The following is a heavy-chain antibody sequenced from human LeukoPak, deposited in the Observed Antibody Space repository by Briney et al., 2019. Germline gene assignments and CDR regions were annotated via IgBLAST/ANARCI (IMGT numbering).Heavy chain of an antibody. V-gene: IGHV5-51*01. D-gene: IGHD4-11*01. J-gene: IGHJ5*02. Sequence: GESLKISCKGSGYSFTSYWIGWVRQMPGKGLEWMGIIYPGDSDTRYSPSFQGQVTISADKSISTAYLRWSSLKASDTAMYYCARQRAGNAVTTYWFDPWGQGTLVTVSS. CDR2: IYPGDSDT. CDR3: ARQRAGNAVTTYWFDP. CDR1: GYSFTSYW.